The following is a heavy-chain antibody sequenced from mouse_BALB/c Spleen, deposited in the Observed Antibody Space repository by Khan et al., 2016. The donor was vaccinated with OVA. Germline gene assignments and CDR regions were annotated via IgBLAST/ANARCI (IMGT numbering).Heavy chain of an antibody. Sequence: QVQLQQSGAELARPGASVKLSCKASVYTFTDYYINWVKQRTGQGLEWIGAISPGSGDTYYNESFKGKATLTADKSSSTAYMQLSSLTSEASAVYFCARRNYFGYTFAYWGQGTLVTVSA. CDR3: ARRNYFGYTFAY. J-gene: IGHJ3*01. V-gene: IGHV1-77*01. CDR2: ISPGSGDT. CDR1: VYTFTDYY. D-gene: IGHD1-2*01.